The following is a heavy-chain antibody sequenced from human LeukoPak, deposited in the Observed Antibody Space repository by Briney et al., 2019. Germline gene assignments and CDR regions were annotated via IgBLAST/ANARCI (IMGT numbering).Heavy chain of an antibody. V-gene: IGHV4-4*07. CDR2: IYTSGST. CDR3: ARLSCSSTSCYPFDY. D-gene: IGHD2-2*01. Sequence: PSETLSLTCTVSGDSISTYYWSWLRQPAGRGLEWIGRIYTSGSTNYNPSLKSRVTMSVDTSKNQFSLKLSSVTAADTAVYYCARLSCSSTSCYPFDYWGQGTLVTVSS. CDR1: GDSISTYY. J-gene: IGHJ4*02.